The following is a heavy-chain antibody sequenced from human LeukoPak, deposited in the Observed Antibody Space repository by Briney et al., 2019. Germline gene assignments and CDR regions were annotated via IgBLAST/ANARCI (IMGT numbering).Heavy chain of an antibody. Sequence: GASVKVSCKASGYTFTSYGIIWVRQAPGQGLEWMGWISAYNGNTNYAQKLQGRVTMTTDTSTSTAYMELRSLRSDDTAVYYCARDQGYCSSTSCHPSDYWGQGTLVTVSS. CDR3: ARDQGYCSSTSCHPSDY. D-gene: IGHD2-2*01. J-gene: IGHJ4*02. CDR2: ISAYNGNT. CDR1: GYTFTSYG. V-gene: IGHV1-18*01.